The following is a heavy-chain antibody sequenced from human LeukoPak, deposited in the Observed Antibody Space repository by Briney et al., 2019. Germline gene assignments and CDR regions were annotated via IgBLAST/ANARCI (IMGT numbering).Heavy chain of an antibody. V-gene: IGHV3-7*03. CDR1: GFIFSGSW. J-gene: IGHJ4*02. CDR3: TTDTWYSAGH. D-gene: IGHD2-15*01. Sequence: SGGSLRLSCTVSGFIFSGSWMAWVRQAPGKGLEWVAIIKKDGSEKYYVDSMKGRFTISRDNAKNSLFLQMNSLRAEDTAIYYCTTDTWYSAGHWGQGTLVTVSS. CDR2: IKKDGSEK.